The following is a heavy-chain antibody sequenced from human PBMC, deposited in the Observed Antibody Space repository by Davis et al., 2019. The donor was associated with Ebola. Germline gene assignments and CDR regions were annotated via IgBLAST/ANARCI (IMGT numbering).Heavy chain of an antibody. CDR1: GYTFTSYG. V-gene: IGHV1-18*01. J-gene: IGHJ5*02. CDR2: INPHNGNT. Sequence: ASVKVSCKASGYTFTSYGISWVRQAPGQGLEWMGWINPHNGNTNYAQKLQGRVTMTTDTSTSTAYMELRSLRSDDTAVYYCARDPNYYGSGSTIQPLNWFDPWGQGTLVTVSS. CDR3: ARDPNYYGSGSTIQPLNWFDP. D-gene: IGHD3-10*01.